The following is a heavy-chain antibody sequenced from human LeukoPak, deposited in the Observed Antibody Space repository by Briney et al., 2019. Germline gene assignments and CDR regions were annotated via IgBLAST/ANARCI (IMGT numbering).Heavy chain of an antibody. V-gene: IGHV3-74*03. J-gene: IGHJ1*01. Sequence: GGALTLFCAASGFTFSSYWMHLVRQAPGKGLVWVSGTNTDGSSTMYADSVKGRFTIARDNAKNTLYLQMNSLRAEDTAVYYCYGANAEHWGQGTLVTVSS. CDR3: YGANAEH. CDR2: TNTDGSST. D-gene: IGHD4-23*01. CDR1: GFTFSSYW.